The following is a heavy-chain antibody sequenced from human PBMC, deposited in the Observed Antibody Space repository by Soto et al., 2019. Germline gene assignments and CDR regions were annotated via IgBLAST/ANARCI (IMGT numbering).Heavy chain of an antibody. CDR2: IYSGGST. J-gene: IGHJ1*01. D-gene: IGHD3-22*01. Sequence: PGGSLRLSCAASGFTVTSGGMSWVRQAPGKGLEWVSVIYSGGSTYYADSVKGRFTISRDNSKNTLYLQMNSLRAEDTAVYYCARDRVESGYPEYFQHWGQGTLVTVSS. CDR3: ARDRVESGYPEYFQH. CDR1: GFTVTSGG. V-gene: IGHV3-53*01.